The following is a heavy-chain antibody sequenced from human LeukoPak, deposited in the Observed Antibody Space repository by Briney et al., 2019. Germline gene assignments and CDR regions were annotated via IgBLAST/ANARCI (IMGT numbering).Heavy chain of an antibody. CDR3: ARDESAQWLVGDY. CDR2: ISADNANT. Sequence: APLKLSCKPSGYTFTTYAISCARQAPGHRLQWMAWISADNANTNYAQKLKRRVTMTTDTSTSTASMERRSLRSDDTAVYYCARDESAQWLVGDYWGQGTLVTVSS. V-gene: IGHV1-18*04. CDR1: GYTFTTYA. J-gene: IGHJ4*02. D-gene: IGHD6-19*01.